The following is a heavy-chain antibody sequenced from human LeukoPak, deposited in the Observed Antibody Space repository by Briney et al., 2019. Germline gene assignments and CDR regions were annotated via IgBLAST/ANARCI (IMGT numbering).Heavy chain of an antibody. V-gene: IGHV3-53*01. CDR2: IYSGGST. Sequence: QPGGSLRLSCAASGFTVSSNYMSWVRQAPGKGLEWVSVIYSGGSTYYADSVKGRFTISRDNAKNSLYLQMNSLRAEDTAVYYCARGSSIAAAGWTFDYWGQGTLVTVSS. D-gene: IGHD6-13*01. CDR1: GFTVSSNY. J-gene: IGHJ4*02. CDR3: ARGSSIAAAGWTFDY.